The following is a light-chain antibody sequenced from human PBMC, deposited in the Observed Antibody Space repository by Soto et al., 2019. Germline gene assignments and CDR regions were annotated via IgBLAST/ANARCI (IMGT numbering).Light chain of an antibody. V-gene: IGLV2-14*01. CDR2: EVS. J-gene: IGLJ1*01. CDR3: SSYTTSSSYV. Sequence: QSALTQPASVSGSPGQSITISCTGTSSDIGNYNYVSWYQHHPGKAPKLMIYEVSNWPSGVSNRFSGSKSGNTASLTISGLQAEDEADYYCSSYTTSSSYVFGTGTKVTVL. CDR1: SSDIGNYNY.